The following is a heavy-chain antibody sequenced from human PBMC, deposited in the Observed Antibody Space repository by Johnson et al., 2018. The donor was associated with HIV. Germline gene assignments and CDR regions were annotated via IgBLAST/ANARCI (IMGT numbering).Heavy chain of an antibody. V-gene: IGHV3-11*01. Sequence: QVQLVESGGGLVKPGGSLRLSCAASGFTFSDYYMSWIRQAPGKGLEWVSYISSSGSTIYYADSVKGRFTISRDNSKNTLYLQMNSLKTEDTAVYYCWGLVGAYDAFDIWGQGTMVTVSS. D-gene: IGHD1-26*01. CDR3: WGLVGAYDAFDI. CDR2: ISSSGSTI. J-gene: IGHJ3*02. CDR1: GFTFSDYY.